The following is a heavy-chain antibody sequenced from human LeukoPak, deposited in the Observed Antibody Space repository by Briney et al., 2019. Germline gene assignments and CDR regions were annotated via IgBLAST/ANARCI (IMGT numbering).Heavy chain of an antibody. J-gene: IGHJ4*02. D-gene: IGHD3-9*01. CDR2: IRNKVNSYIP. Sequence: PGGSLRLSCAVSGFTFSDHYMDWVRQAPGKGLEWVGRIRNKVNSYIPEYAASVKGRFTISRDDSKNSLHLQMNSLKTEDTAVYYCARHAADYGIITGYYSGDFLDYWGQGTLVTVSS. CDR1: GFTFSDHY. V-gene: IGHV3-72*01. CDR3: ARHAADYGIITGYYSGDFLDY.